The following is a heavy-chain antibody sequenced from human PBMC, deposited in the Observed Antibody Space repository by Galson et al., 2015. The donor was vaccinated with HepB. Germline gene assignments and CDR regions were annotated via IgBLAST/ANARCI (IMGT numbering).Heavy chain of an antibody. V-gene: IGHV3-7*03. CDR3: ARDPPYYDFWRPSYYYGMDV. CDR1: GFTFSSYW. CDR2: IKQDGSEK. J-gene: IGHJ6*02. D-gene: IGHD3-3*01. Sequence: SLRLSCAASGFTFSSYWMSWVRQAPGKGLEWVANIKQDGSEKYYVDSVKGRFTISRDNAKNSLYLQMNSLRAEDTAVYYCARDPPYYDFWRPSYYYGMDVWGQGTTVTVSS.